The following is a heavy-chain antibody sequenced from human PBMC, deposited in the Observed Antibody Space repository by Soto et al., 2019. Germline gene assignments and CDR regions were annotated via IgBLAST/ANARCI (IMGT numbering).Heavy chain of an antibody. CDR2: IYPGDSDT. Sequence: PGESLKISCKGSGYSFTSYWIGWVRQMPGKGLEWMGIIYPGDSDTRYSPSFQGLVTISADKSISTAYLQWSSLKASDTAMYFCARQQDMVVPSAITSRGWFDPWGQGTLVTVSS. CDR1: GYSFTSYW. V-gene: IGHV5-51*01. CDR3: ARQQDMVVPSAITSRGWFDP. J-gene: IGHJ5*02. D-gene: IGHD2-2*02.